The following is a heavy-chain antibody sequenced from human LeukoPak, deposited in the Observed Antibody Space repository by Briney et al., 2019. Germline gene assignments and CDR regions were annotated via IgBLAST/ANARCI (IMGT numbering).Heavy chain of an antibody. CDR3: AKDLIGWSFDY. V-gene: IGHV3-23*01. CDR1: GFTFSSYA. Sequence: GGSLRLSCAASGFTFSSYAMNWVRQAPGKGLEWVSVISGSGGSTYYADSVKGRFTISRDNAKNSLYLQMNSLRAEDTAVYYCAKDLIGWSFDYWGQGTLVTVSS. J-gene: IGHJ4*02. CDR2: ISGSGGST. D-gene: IGHD2-15*01.